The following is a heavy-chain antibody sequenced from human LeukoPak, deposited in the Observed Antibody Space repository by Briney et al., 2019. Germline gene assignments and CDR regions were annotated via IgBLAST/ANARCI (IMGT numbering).Heavy chain of an antibody. D-gene: IGHD3-9*01. V-gene: IGHV1-69*13. CDR2: IIPIFGTA. CDR3: AREVGYDILTGYYDV. J-gene: IGHJ4*02. Sequence: SVTVSCKASGGTFSSYAISWVRQAPGQGLEWMGGIIPIFGTANYAQKFQGRVTITADESTSTAYMELSSLRSEDTAVYYCAREVGYDILTGYYDVWGQGTLVTVSS. CDR1: GGTFSSYA.